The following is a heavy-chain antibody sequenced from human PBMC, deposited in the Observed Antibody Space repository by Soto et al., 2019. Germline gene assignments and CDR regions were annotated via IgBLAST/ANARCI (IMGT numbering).Heavy chain of an antibody. J-gene: IGHJ4*02. D-gene: IGHD5-18*01. CDR1: GYTFPRYA. CDR3: ARHSQTRWIHLSSCVDY. V-gene: IGHV1-18*01. CDR2: ISSYNGNT. Sequence: ASVKVTYTDSGYTFPRYAFSWVRQAPGQGLEWMGWISSYNGNTNYAQKFQGRVTVTADTSSSTVYMELRSLTADDTAVYYCARHSQTRWIHLSSCVDYWGQGTLVTVSS.